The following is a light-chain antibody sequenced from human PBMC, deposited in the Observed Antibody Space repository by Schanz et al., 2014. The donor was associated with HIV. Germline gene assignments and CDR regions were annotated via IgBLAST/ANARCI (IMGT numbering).Light chain of an antibody. V-gene: IGKV1-5*03. CDR1: QSISEW. J-gene: IGKJ4*01. CDR3: QQCNSNPLT. Sequence: DIQMTQSPSTLSASVGDRITITCRASQSISEWLAWYQQKPGQAPNLLISEASTLESGVPSRFSGTGSGTVFTLTINTLQPDDFATYYCQQCNSNPLTFGGGTKVEI. CDR2: EAS.